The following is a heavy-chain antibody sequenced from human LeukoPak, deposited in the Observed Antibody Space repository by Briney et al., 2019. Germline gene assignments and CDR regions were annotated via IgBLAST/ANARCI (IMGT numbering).Heavy chain of an antibody. D-gene: IGHD3-3*01. Sequence: SQTLSLTCTVSGGSISSGSYYWSWIRQPAGKGLEWIGRIYTSGSTNYNPSLKSRVTISVDTSKNQFSLKLSSVTAADTAVYYCARAIFGVVKRAFDIWGQGTMVTVSS. CDR1: GGSISSGSYY. CDR2: IYTSGST. V-gene: IGHV4-61*02. J-gene: IGHJ3*02. CDR3: ARAIFGVVKRAFDI.